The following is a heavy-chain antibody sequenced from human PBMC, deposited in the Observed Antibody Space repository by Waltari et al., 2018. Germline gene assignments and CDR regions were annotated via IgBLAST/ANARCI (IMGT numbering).Heavy chain of an antibody. D-gene: IGHD3-3*01. CDR3: ARDLXTIXGVVIPGAXDI. Sequence: VQLVXXGGGLVQTGGSLRLSGAASGLTFGSYSRXWVSEAHGRGLEWVSDIRSSSSTIYXXDSVKGRXTXXXDNAKNSXYLQMNSLRAEDTAVYYXARDLXTIXGVVIPGAXDIWGQGXXVTVSS. J-gene: IGHJ3*02. CDR2: IRSSSSTI. V-gene: IGHV3-48*04. CDR1: GLTFGSYS.